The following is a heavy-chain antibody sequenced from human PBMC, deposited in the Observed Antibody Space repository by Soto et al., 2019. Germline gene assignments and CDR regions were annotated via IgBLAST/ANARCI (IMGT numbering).Heavy chain of an antibody. D-gene: IGHD1-7*01. J-gene: IGHJ5*02. Sequence: LSLTCTVSGGSVRDGSFYWAWLRQPPGMGLEWIGHIYHSGSTIYNPSLKSRVTISVDTSKNQFSLNLNSMTPADAAVYYCAGYNWNYYFDTWGQGSLVTVSS. CDR2: IYHSGST. V-gene: IGHV4-61*01. CDR1: GGSVRDGSFY. CDR3: AGYNWNYYFDT.